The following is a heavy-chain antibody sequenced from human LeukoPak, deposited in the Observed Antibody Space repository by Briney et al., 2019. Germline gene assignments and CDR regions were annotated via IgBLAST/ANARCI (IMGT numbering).Heavy chain of an antibody. J-gene: IGHJ4*02. D-gene: IGHD3-22*01. CDR3: ARATYYYDSSGYKDEYYFDY. Sequence: ASVKVSCKVSGGTFSSYAISWVRQAPGQGLEWMGGIIPIFGTANYAQKFQGRVTITADESTSTAYMELSSLRSEDTAVYYCARATYYYDSSGYKDEYYFDYWGQGTLVTVSS. V-gene: IGHV1-69*13. CDR2: IIPIFGTA. CDR1: GGTFSSYA.